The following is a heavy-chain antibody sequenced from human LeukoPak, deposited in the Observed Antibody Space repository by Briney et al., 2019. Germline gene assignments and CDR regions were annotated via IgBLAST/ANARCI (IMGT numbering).Heavy chain of an antibody. Sequence: ASVKVSCKASGYTFGSYDINWVRQATGQGLEWMGWMNPNTGKTDYAQKFQGRVTMTRDTSISTAYLELSSLRSEDTAVYFCARDVWFGDLFRSTPQYYHYSDVCGEGTTVIVSS. J-gene: IGHJ6*03. D-gene: IGHD3-10*01. CDR2: MNPNTGKT. CDR3: ARDVWFGDLFRSTPQYYHYSDV. CDR1: GYTFGSYD. V-gene: IGHV1-8*01.